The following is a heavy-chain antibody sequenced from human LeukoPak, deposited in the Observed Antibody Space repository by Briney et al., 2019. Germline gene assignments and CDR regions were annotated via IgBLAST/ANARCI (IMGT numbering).Heavy chain of an antibody. J-gene: IGHJ5*02. V-gene: IGHV1-18*01. CDR3: TRDCSGGSCYLVPSRFDP. Sequence: ASVKVSCKASGYTFTDFGISWVRQAPGQGLEWMEWISAYNGNINYAENLQGRVTMTTDTSTNTAYMELRSLKSDDTAVYYCTRDCSGGSCYLVPSRFDPWGQGTLVTVSS. CDR2: ISAYNGNI. D-gene: IGHD2-15*01. CDR1: GYTFTDFG.